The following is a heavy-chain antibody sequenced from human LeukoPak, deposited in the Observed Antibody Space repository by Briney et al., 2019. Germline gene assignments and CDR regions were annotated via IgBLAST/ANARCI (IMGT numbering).Heavy chain of an antibody. CDR2: IYYSGRT. Sequence: PSETLSLTCSVSGDSVSRSDSYWDWIRQPPGKGLEWIGTIYYSGRTYYSPSLKSRVTMSVDPSNNQVSLTLRLVTAADTAVYYCARRRYYDGSGYLEWGQGTLLSVSS. J-gene: IGHJ1*01. V-gene: IGHV4-39*01. D-gene: IGHD3-22*01. CDR1: GDSVSRSDSY. CDR3: ARRRYYDGSGYLE.